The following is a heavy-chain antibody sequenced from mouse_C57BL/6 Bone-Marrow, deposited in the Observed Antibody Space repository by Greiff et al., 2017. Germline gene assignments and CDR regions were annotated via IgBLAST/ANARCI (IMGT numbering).Heavy chain of an antibody. CDR3: ARDQNWAMDY. Sequence: EVKLVESGGGLVKPGGSLKLSCAASGFTFSSYAMSWVRQTPEKRLEWVATISDGGSYTYYPDNVKGRFTISRDNAKNNLYPQMSHLKSEDTAMYYCARDQNWAMDYWGQGTSVTVSS. CDR2: ISDGGSYT. CDR1: GFTFSSYA. J-gene: IGHJ4*01. D-gene: IGHD4-1*01. V-gene: IGHV5-4*01.